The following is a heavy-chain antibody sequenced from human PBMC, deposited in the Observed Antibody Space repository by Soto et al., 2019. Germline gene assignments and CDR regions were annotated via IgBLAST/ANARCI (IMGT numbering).Heavy chain of an antibody. CDR2: IIPIFGTA. Sequence: PSVKVSCKASGGTFSSYAISWVRQAPGQGLEWMGGIIPIFGTANYAQKFQGRVTITADESTSTAYMELSSLRSEDTAVYYCASSSRYSSGWPRVDYWGQGTLVTVSS. J-gene: IGHJ4*02. CDR3: ASSSRYSSGWPRVDY. V-gene: IGHV1-69*13. D-gene: IGHD6-19*01. CDR1: GGTFSSYA.